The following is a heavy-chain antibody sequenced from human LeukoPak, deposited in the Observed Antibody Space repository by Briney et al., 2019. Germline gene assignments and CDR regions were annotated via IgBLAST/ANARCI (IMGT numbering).Heavy chain of an antibody. CDR3: AKDDAWLRFGE. D-gene: IGHD5-12*01. V-gene: IGHV3-23*01. CDR1: GFTFSNHG. J-gene: IGHJ4*02. Sequence: GGTLRLSCAASGFTFSNHGVDWVRQAPGKGLERVSGISPSGDITYYADSVKGRFTISRDNSKNTLYLEVISLAAEDTAVYYCAKDDAWLRFGEWSQGTLVTVSS. CDR2: ISPSGDIT.